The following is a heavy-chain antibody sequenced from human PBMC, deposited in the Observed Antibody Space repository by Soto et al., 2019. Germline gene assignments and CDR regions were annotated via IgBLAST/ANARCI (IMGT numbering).Heavy chain of an antibody. CDR1: GGALSSYA. Sequence: QVQLVQSGAEVKMPGSSVKVSCKASGGALSSYAISWVRQAPGQGLEWVGGTAPIIVSTYYAQKFQGRVTITADEATGTVYMELSSLRSEDTAVYYCARDRSGITGKSRNIYAMDVWGQGTTVTVS. D-gene: IGHD3-10*01. CDR3: ARDRSGITGKSRNIYAMDV. J-gene: IGHJ6*02. CDR2: TAPIIVST. V-gene: IGHV1-69*01.